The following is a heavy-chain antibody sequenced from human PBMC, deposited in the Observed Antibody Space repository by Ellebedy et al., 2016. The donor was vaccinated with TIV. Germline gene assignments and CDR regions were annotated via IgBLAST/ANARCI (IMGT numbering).Heavy chain of an antibody. D-gene: IGHD4-23*01. V-gene: IGHV1-2*04. CDR3: ARGVDGGNPYYFDY. J-gene: IGHJ4*02. CDR2: INPNSGGT. Sequence: ASVKVSCXASGYTFTGYYMHWVRQAPGQGLEWMGWINPNSGGTNYAQKFQGWVTMTRDTSISTAYMELSRLRSDDTAVYYCARGVDGGNPYYFDYWGQGTLVTVSS. CDR1: GYTFTGYY.